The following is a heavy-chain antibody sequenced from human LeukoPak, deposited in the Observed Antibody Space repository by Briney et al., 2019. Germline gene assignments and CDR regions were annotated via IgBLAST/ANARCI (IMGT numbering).Heavy chain of an antibody. V-gene: IGHV3-49*03. Sequence: GGSLRLSCTASGFTFGDYAMSWFRQAPGKGLEWAGFIRSKAYGGTTEYAASVKGRFTISRDDSKSIAYLQMNSLKTEDTAVYYCTRDGLWFGELLPGDYWGQGTLVTVSS. D-gene: IGHD3-10*01. CDR2: IRSKAYGGTT. J-gene: IGHJ4*02. CDR1: GFTFGDYA. CDR3: TRDGLWFGELLPGDY.